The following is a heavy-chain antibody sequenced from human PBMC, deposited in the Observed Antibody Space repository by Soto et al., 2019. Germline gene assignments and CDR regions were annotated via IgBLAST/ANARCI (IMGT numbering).Heavy chain of an antibody. Sequence: QLQLKESGPGLVKPSETLSLTCTVSGGSVSSTTYYWTWIRQPPGKGLEWIGSIYYSGSTYYNTSLKSRITISVDTSKNQFSLKLSSAAAADTAVYYCTIYPRMAFFGVPVDSWGQGARVTVSS. CDR1: GGSVSSTTYY. J-gene: IGHJ4*02. CDR2: IYYSGST. V-gene: IGHV4-39*01. CDR3: TIYPRMAFFGVPVDS. D-gene: IGHD3-16*01.